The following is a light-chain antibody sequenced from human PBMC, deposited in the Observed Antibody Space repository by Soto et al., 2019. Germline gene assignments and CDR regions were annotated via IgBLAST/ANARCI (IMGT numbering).Light chain of an antibody. J-gene: IGKJ1*01. CDR1: QSISSC. CDR2: AAS. V-gene: IGKV1-39*01. CDR3: LQIYAAPVT. Sequence: DIQMTQSPSSLSASVGDRVTITCRASQSISSCLSWYQQKPGKAPKLLIYAASNLQSGVSSRFSGSESGTDFILTISSLQPDDFATYYCLQIYAAPVTFGQGTKVEIK.